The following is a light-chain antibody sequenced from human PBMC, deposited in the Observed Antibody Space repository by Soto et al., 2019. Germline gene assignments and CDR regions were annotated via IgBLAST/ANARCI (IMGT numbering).Light chain of an antibody. CDR2: DVS. Sequence: QSVLTQPRSVSGSPGQSVTISCTGTSSDVGGYNFVSWYQHHPGKAPKLIIYDVSNRPSGVPDRFSGSKSGNTASLTISGLQAEDEADYYCCSYAGSYTLYVFGTGTKVTVL. V-gene: IGLV2-11*01. CDR3: CSYAGSYTLYV. CDR1: SSDVGGYNF. J-gene: IGLJ1*01.